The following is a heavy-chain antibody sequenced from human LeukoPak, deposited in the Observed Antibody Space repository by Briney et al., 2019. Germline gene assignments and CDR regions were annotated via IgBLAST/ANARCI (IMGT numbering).Heavy chain of an antibody. J-gene: IGHJ5*02. D-gene: IGHD2-15*01. Sequence: KPSETLSLTCTVSGGSISSRSYYWGWIRQPPGKGLEWIGSIYHSGSTYYNPSLKSRVTISVDTSKNQFSLKLSSVTAADTAVYYCARVVVVAAAWFDPWGQGTLVTVSS. V-gene: IGHV4-39*07. CDR2: IYHSGST. CDR1: GGSISSRSYY. CDR3: ARVVVVAAAWFDP.